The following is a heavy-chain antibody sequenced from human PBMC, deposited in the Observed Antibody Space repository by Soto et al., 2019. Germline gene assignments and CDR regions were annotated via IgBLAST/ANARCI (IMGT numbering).Heavy chain of an antibody. Sequence: GASVKVSCKASGYTLTSHGISWVRQAPGQGLEWMGWISTYNGNTKYAQKFQERVTMTADTSTNTAHMELRSLRSDDTAMYYCARGYYDSSGPFDYWGQGTLVTVSS. V-gene: IGHV1-18*01. J-gene: IGHJ4*02. CDR2: ISTYNGNT. CDR1: GYTLTSHG. CDR3: ARGYYDSSGPFDY. D-gene: IGHD3-22*01.